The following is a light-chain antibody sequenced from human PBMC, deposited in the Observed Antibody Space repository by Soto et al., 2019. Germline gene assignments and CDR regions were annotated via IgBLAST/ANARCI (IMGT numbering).Light chain of an antibody. J-gene: IGKJ5*01. V-gene: IGKV3-15*01. CDR3: QQYNNWTPT. CDR2: NVS. CDR1: QTVRNF. Sequence: EIVMTQSPATLSLSPGWRATPSCKASQTVRNFLGWYQQRPGQAPRLIIYNVSTTATGIPDRISGSGSGTEFTLTISSLQYEDLAVYDCQQYNNWTPTFGRGTRLEIK.